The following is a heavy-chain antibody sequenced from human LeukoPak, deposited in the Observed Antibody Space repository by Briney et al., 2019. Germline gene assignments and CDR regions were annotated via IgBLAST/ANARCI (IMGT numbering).Heavy chain of an antibody. CDR1: GFSFSSYN. D-gene: IGHD1-20*01. V-gene: IGHV3-21*01. Sequence: PGGSLRLSRAASGFSFSSYNMNWVRQAPGKGLEWVSYISSSSTYIYYADSVKGRFTISRDNAKNSLYLQMNSLRAEDTAVYYCARETYNWNDVDYWGQGTLVTVSS. CDR2: ISSSSTYI. J-gene: IGHJ4*02. CDR3: ARETYNWNDVDY.